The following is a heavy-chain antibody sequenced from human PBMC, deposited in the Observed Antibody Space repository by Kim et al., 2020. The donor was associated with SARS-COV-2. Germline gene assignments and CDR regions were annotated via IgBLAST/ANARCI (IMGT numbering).Heavy chain of an antibody. CDR1: GFTFTTYA. CDR2: ISGGGGST. V-gene: IGHV3-23*01. CDR3: AKELMATTQTTGGDCFDS. D-gene: IGHD4-17*01. Sequence: GGSLRLSCVASGFTFTTYAMNWVRQAPGKGLEWVSGISGGGGSTYYADPVKGRLTISRDSSKNTLYLQMNSLRVEDTAAYYCAKELMATTQTTGGDCFDSWGQGTLVTVSS. J-gene: IGHJ4*02.